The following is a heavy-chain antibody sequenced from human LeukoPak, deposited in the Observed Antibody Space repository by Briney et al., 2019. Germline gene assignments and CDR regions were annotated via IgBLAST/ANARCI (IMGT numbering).Heavy chain of an antibody. CDR3: ATIVSGVDHYSYYQLDV. CDR2: FDPDDRKT. D-gene: IGHD1-26*01. Sequence: GASVKVSCKVSGYRVSESSMHWVRQAPGRGLEWMGGFDPDDRKTIYAQKFQGRFTMTEDTSTDTAYMELSSLRSEDTAVYFCATIVSGVDHYSYYQLDVWGKGPPVTVYS. V-gene: IGHV1-24*01. CDR1: GYRVSESS. J-gene: IGHJ6*03.